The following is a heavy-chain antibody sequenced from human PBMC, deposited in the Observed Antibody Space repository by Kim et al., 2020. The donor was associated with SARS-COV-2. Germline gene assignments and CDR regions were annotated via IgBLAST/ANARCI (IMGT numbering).Heavy chain of an antibody. CDR3: ARVEYCSGGSCSRHNWFDP. J-gene: IGHJ5*02. D-gene: IGHD2-15*01. V-gene: IGHV4-31*03. Sequence: SETLSLTCTVSGGSINSGGYYWSWIRQHPGKGLEWIGYIYYSGSTYYNPSLKSRVTISVDTSKNQFSLKLSSVTAADTAVYYCARVEYCSGGSCSRHNWFDPWGQGTLVTGSS. CDR2: IYYSGST. CDR1: GGSINSGGYY.